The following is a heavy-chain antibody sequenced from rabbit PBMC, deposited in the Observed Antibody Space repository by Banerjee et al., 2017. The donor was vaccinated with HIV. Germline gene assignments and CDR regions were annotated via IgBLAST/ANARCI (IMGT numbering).Heavy chain of an antibody. Sequence: QQQLEESGGGLVKPGASLTLTCKASGIDFSSSHVMCWVRQAPGKGLELIACIYTNNGGTWYASWVNGRFTISSHNAQNTLYLQLNSLTAADTATYFCARYHAGYAGYGYAGNLWGPGTLVTVS. J-gene: IGHJ4*01. V-gene: IGHV1S43*01. CDR1: GIDFSSSHV. D-gene: IGHD6-1*01. CDR2: IYTNNGGT. CDR3: ARYHAGYAGYGYAGNL.